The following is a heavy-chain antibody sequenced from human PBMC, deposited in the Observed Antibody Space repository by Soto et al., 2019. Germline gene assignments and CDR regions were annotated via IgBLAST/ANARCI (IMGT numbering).Heavy chain of an antibody. CDR3: AKDQYYYDSSGYYTRGGYDY. J-gene: IGHJ4*02. Sequence: GGSLRLSCAASGFTFSSYGMHWVRQAPGKGLEWVAVISYDGSNKYYADSVKGRFTISRDNSKNTLYLQMNSLRAEDTAVYYCAKDQYYYDSSGYYTRGGYDYWGQGTLVTVSS. CDR1: GFTFSSYG. D-gene: IGHD3-22*01. V-gene: IGHV3-30*18. CDR2: ISYDGSNK.